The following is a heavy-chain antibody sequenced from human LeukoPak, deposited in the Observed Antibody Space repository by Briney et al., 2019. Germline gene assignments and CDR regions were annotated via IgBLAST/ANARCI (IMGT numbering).Heavy chain of an antibody. Sequence: GESLKISCQGSGYSFTSYWIGWVRQMPGKGLEWMGIIYPGDSDTRYSPSVQGQVTISADKSISTAYLQWSSLKASDTAMYYCARATYYYDSSGYYRPLPAEYFQHWGQGTLVTVSS. CDR2: IYPGDSDT. J-gene: IGHJ1*01. CDR3: ARATYYYDSSGYYRPLPAEYFQH. V-gene: IGHV5-51*01. D-gene: IGHD3-22*01. CDR1: GYSFTSYW.